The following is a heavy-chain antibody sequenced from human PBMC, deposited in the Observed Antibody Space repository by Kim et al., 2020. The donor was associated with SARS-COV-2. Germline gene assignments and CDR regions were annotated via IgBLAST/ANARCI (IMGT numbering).Heavy chain of an antibody. CDR2: T. Sequence: TENAASVKGRFTISRDNTKTTLYLQMNSLRAEDTAVYYCAKIATIIYFDYWGQGTLVTVSS. J-gene: IGHJ4*02. CDR3: AKIATIIYFDY. D-gene: IGHD5-12*01. V-gene: IGHV3-23*01.